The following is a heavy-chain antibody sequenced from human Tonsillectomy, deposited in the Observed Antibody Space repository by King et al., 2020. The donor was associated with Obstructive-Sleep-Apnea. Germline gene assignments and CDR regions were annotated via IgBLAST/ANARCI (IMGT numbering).Heavy chain of an antibody. CDR3: ARMIEGYCRCGTCYSNLFDP. Sequence: QVQLVQSGSELKKPGASVKVSCKASGYTFTNFAMNWVRQAPGQGPEWMGWINTNTGNPTYAQGFTGRFFFSLDTSVSTAYLQISSLKAEDTAVYYCARMIEGYCRCGTCYSNLFDPWGQGTLVTGSS. CDR2: INTNTGNP. D-gene: IGHD2-15*01. V-gene: IGHV7-4-1*02. J-gene: IGHJ5*02. CDR1: GYTFTNFA.